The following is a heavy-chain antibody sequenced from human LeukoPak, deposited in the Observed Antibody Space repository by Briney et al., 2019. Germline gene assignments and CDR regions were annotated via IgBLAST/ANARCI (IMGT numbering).Heavy chain of an antibody. CDR3: AKSGGSSYLGAFDI. V-gene: IGHV3-9*01. J-gene: IGHJ3*02. D-gene: IGHD3-10*01. CDR1: GFTFDDYA. CDR2: ISWNSGSI. Sequence: GGSLRLSCAASGFTFDDYAMHWARQAPGKGLEWVSGISWNSGSIGYADSVKGRFTISRDNAKNSLYLQMNSLRAEDTALYYCAKSGGSSYLGAFDIWGQGTMVTVSS.